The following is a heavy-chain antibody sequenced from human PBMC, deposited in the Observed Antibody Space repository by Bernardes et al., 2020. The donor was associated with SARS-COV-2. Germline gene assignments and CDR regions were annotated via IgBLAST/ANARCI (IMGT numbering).Heavy chain of an antibody. V-gene: IGHV2-70*01. Sequence: LVKPTQTLTLTCTFSGFSLSTSGMCVSWIRQPPGKALEWLALIDWDDDKYYSTSLKTRLTISNDTSKNQVVLTMTNMDPVDTATYYCARTYSGYDFFYFDYWGQGTLVTVSS. D-gene: IGHD5-12*01. CDR3: ARTYSGYDFFYFDY. J-gene: IGHJ4*02. CDR2: IDWDDDK. CDR1: GFSLSTSGMC.